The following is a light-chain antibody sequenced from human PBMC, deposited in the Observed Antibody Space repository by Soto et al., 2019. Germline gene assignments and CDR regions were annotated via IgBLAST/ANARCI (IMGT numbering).Light chain of an antibody. CDR1: QSVSSN. CDR2: GAS. Sequence: EIVMTQSPATLSVSPGERATLSCRASQSVSSNLAWYQQKPGQAPSLLIYGASTRATGIPGRLSGSGSGTEFTLTISSLQSEDFAVYCCQQYYKLPWTFGQGTKVDNK. CDR3: QQYYKLPWT. V-gene: IGKV3-15*01. J-gene: IGKJ1*01.